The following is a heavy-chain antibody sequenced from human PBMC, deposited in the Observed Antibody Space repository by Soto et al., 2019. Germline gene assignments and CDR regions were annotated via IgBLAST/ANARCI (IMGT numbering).Heavy chain of an antibody. CDR3: AKVGDVYNSFFDY. J-gene: IGHJ4*02. Sequence: QVQLVESGGGVVQPGTSLRLSCAASGFAFSNFGLHWVRQAPGKGLEWLAVLSSDGTKEYYADSVKGRFTISRDNSQNTLFLQMNSLRAEDAAVYYCAKVGDVYNSFFDYWGQGTLVTVSS. CDR2: LSSDGTKE. V-gene: IGHV3-30*18. D-gene: IGHD1-26*01. CDR1: GFAFSNFG.